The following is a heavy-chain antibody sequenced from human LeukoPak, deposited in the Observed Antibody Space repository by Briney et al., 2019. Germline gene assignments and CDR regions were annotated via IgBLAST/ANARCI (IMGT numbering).Heavy chain of an antibody. CDR3: ARSLKTGTDRGYFDY. Sequence: SETLSLTCTVSGGSISSTSYYWGWIRQPPGKGLEWIAIIDYSGSTYYSPSLKSRVTISVDTSRNQFSLKLSSVTAADTAVYFCARSLKTGTDRGYFDYWGQGTMVAVSS. D-gene: IGHD1-1*01. V-gene: IGHV4-39*01. J-gene: IGHJ4*02. CDR2: IDYSGST. CDR1: GGSISSTSYY.